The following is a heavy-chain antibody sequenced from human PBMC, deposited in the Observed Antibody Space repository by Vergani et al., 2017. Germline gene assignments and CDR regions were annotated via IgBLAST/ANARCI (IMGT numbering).Heavy chain of an antibody. V-gene: IGHV4-59*01. D-gene: IGHD1-1*01. CDR3: ARARTDQDYYYYYMDV. Sequence: VLLQEPGPGLVKPSETLSLKCSVSGASIDSFYWSWLRQSPGKGLEWIGYVFRYGNVNYNPSFNFRAAIDTSNNQLSLRLSSVTAADTAVYYCARARTDQDYYYYYMDVWGKGTTVTVSS. CDR1: GASIDSFY. CDR2: VFRYGNV. J-gene: IGHJ6*03.